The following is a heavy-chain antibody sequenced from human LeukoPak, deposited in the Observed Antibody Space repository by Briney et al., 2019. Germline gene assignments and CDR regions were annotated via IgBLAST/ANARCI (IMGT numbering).Heavy chain of an antibody. CDR1: GFTFSTYS. CDR2: ISSSSSSTM. CDR3: ARLQGSGSFSSFDY. D-gene: IGHD3-10*01. V-gene: IGHV3-48*01. J-gene: IGHJ4*02. Sequence: QSGGSLRLPCAASGFTFSTYSMNWVRQAPGKGLEWVSYISSSSSSTMYYADSVKGRCTISRDNAKNSLSPQMYSLRAEDTAVYYCARLQGSGSFSSFDYWGQGTLVTVSS.